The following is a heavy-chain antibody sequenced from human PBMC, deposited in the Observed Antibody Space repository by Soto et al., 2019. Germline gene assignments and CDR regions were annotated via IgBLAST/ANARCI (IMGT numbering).Heavy chain of an antibody. Sequence: EVQLVESGGGLVQPGGSLRLSCAASGFTFSTYAMNWVRQAPGKGLEWVSYITGGDNTKYYADSVRGRFAISRDNAKNSLYVEMNSLRAEDTAVYFCARGDETVVLPGLFDFWGQGTLVSVSS. CDR3: ARGDETVVLPGLFDF. D-gene: IGHD2-2*01. V-gene: IGHV3-48*01. J-gene: IGHJ4*02. CDR2: ITGGDNTK. CDR1: GFTFSTYA.